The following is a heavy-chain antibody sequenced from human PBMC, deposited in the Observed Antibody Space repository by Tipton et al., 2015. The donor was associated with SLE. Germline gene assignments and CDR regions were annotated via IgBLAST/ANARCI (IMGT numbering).Heavy chain of an antibody. D-gene: IGHD5-12*01. J-gene: IGHJ2*01. CDR2: IYYSGST. CDR1: GGSISSYY. Sequence: TLSLTCTVSGGSISSYYWSWIRQPPGKGLEWIGYIYYSGSTNYNPSLKSRVTISVDTSKNQFSLKLSSVTAADTAVYYCARVGTGYARPRGWYFDLWGRGTLVTVSS. V-gene: IGHV4-59*01. CDR3: ARVGTGYARPRGWYFDL.